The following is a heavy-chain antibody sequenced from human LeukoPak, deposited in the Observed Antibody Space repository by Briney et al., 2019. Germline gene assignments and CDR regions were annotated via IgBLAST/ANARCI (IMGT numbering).Heavy chain of an antibody. D-gene: IGHD3-3*01. CDR2: INHSGST. J-gene: IGHJ5*02. CDR1: GGSFSGYY. Sequence: SETLSLTCAVYGGSFSGYYWSCIRQPPGKGLEWIGEINHSGSTNYNPSLKSRATLSLYTSKTQFSLKLSFVTAADTAVYYCARGLRTSFGVAHTTGSWFDPWGQGTLVT. V-gene: IGHV4-34*01. CDR3: ARGLRTSFGVAHTTGSWFDP.